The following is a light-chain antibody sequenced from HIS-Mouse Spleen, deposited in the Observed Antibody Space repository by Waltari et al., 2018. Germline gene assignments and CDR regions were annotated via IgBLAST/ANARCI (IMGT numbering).Light chain of an antibody. CDR1: SSDVGGYNY. V-gene: IGLV2-14*03. Sequence: QSALTQPASVSGSPVQSITISFTGTSSDVGGYNYVSGYQQHPGKAPKIMIYDVTNRASGVSNRFSGSKSGNTASLTISGLQAEDEADYYCSSYTSSSFNVVFGGGTKLTVL. J-gene: IGLJ2*01. CDR3: SSYTSSSFNVV. CDR2: DVT.